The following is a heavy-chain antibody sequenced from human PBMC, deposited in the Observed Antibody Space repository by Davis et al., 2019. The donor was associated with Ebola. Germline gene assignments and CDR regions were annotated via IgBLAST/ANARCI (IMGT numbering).Heavy chain of an antibody. CDR1: GFAFSTYD. D-gene: IGHD6-13*01. Sequence: GESLKISCAASGFAFSTYDMNWVRQAPGKGLEWVSVLSGSGDSTYYADSVKRRFTISRDNSKNTLYLQMNSLRVEDTAVYYCAKDQQAKRGLGAFDIWGQGTMVTVSS. V-gene: IGHV3-23*01. CDR2: LSGSGDST. CDR3: AKDQQAKRGLGAFDI. J-gene: IGHJ3*02.